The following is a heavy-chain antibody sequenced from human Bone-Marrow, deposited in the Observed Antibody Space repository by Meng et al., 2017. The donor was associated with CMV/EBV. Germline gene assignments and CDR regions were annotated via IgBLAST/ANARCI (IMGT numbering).Heavy chain of an antibody. D-gene: IGHD3-3*01. Sequence: GGSLRLSCAASGFTFSSNYMSWVRQAPGKGLEWVSVIYSGGSTYYADSVKGRFTISRDNSKNTLYLQMNSLRAEDTAVYYCARLTILKDDWFDPWAQGTLVTVSS. CDR3: ARLTILKDDWFDP. J-gene: IGHJ5*02. CDR1: GFTFSSNY. CDR2: IYSGGST. V-gene: IGHV3-53*01.